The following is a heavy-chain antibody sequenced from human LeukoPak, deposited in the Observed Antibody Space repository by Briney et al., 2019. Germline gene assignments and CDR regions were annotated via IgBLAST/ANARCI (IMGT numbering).Heavy chain of an antibody. D-gene: IGHD5-18*01. V-gene: IGHV3-74*01. CDR3: AREVDTAMVFDY. Sequence: GGSLRLSCAASGFTFSSYWMHWVRQAPGKGLVWVSRINTDGSSASYADSVKGRFTISRDNAKNTLYLQMNSLRAEDTAVYYCAREVDTAMVFDYWGQGTPVTVSS. CDR2: INTDGSSA. J-gene: IGHJ4*02. CDR1: GFTFSSYW.